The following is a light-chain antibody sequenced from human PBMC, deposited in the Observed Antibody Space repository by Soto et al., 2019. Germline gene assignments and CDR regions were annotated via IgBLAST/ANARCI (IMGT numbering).Light chain of an antibody. Sequence: EIVLTQSPGTLSLSPGERATLSCRASQSVTNNYVAWYQQQLGQAPRLLFYGASIRATGIPDRFSGSGSGTEFTLTISGLEPEDSAVFYCQQYASSPTFGQGTKVEIK. CDR1: QSVTNNY. CDR3: QQYASSPT. J-gene: IGKJ1*01. CDR2: GAS. V-gene: IGKV3-20*01.